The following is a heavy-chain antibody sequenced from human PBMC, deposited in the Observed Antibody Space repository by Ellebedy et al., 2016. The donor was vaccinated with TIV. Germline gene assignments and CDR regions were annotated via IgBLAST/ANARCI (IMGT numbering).Heavy chain of an antibody. V-gene: IGHV3-11*04. CDR3: ARDKGRDMVRGGPQYYFDY. J-gene: IGHJ4*02. CDR1: GFTFSDYY. D-gene: IGHD3-10*01. Sequence: GESLKISXAASGFTFSDYYMSWIRQAPGKGLEWVSYISSSGSTIYYADSVKGRFTISRDNAKNSLYLQMNSLRAEDTAVYYCARDKGRDMVRGGPQYYFDYWGQGTLVTVSS. CDR2: ISSSGSTI.